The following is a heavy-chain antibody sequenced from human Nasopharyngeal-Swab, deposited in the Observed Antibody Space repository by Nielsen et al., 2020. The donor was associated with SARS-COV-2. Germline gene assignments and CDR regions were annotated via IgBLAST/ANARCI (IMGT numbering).Heavy chain of an antibody. J-gene: IGHJ4*02. D-gene: IGHD3-22*01. Sequence: WSPRPPGKGREGIGEINHSGSTNCNRSLKSRVTLSVDTSKNQFSLKLSSVTAADTAVYYCARAPGGYYDSSGYFDYWGQGTLVTVSS. CDR3: ARAPGGYYDSSGYFDY. CDR2: INHSGST. V-gene: IGHV4-34*01.